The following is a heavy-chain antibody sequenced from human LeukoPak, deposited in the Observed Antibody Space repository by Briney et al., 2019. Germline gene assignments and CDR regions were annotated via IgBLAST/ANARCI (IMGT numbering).Heavy chain of an antibody. D-gene: IGHD5-18*01. CDR3: ARERKRYSYGLCLDY. J-gene: IGHJ4*02. CDR2: VSGSGGST. V-gene: IGHV3-23*01. CDR1: GFTFSSYG. Sequence: GGSLRLSCAASGFTFSSYGMAWVRQAPGKGLEWVSSVSGSGGSTHYADSVKGRFTISRDNSKNTLYLQMNSLRAEDTAVYYCARERKRYSYGLCLDYWGQGTLVTVSS.